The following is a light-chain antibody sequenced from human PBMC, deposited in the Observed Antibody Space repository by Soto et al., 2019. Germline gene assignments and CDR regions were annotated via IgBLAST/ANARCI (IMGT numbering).Light chain of an antibody. CDR1: QGFSSY. Sequence: DIPLTHSQSFLSVSLLDRVTIXLLASQGFSSYLAWYQQKPGKAPKLLIYAASTLQSGVPSRFSGSGSGTEFTLTISSLQPEDFATYYCQQLNSYPSFGPGTKVDIK. CDR3: QQLNSYPS. CDR2: AAS. J-gene: IGKJ3*01. V-gene: IGKV1-9*01.